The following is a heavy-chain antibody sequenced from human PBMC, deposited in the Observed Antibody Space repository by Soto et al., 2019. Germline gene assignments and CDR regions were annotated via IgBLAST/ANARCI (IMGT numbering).Heavy chain of an antibody. CDR1: GDSVSGASYY. CDR2: IHHTGST. J-gene: IGHJ4*02. CDR3: ARGVGNSRGTFFDY. Sequence: KPSETLSLTCTVSGDSVSGASYYWSWIRQPPGKGLEWIGYIHHTGSTTYSPSLKSRVTMSVDTSKKQFSLELNSVTAADTAIYYCARGVGNSRGTFFDYWGQGALVTVSS. V-gene: IGHV4-61*01. D-gene: IGHD3-22*01.